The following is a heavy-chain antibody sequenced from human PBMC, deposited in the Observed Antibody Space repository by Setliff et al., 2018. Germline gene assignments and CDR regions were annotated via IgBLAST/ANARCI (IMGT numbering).Heavy chain of an antibody. Sequence: SGESLKISCQTSGFTFTRYWIGWVRQMPGKGLEWMGVIYPGDSDTTYSPSFQGQVTISADKSLSTAYLQWSSLKASDTAMYYCAIPSDPDSSGPFDSWGQGTLVTVSS. CDR3: AIPSDPDSSGPFDS. J-gene: IGHJ4*02. D-gene: IGHD3-22*01. CDR2: IYPGDSDT. CDR1: GFTFTRYW. V-gene: IGHV5-51*01.